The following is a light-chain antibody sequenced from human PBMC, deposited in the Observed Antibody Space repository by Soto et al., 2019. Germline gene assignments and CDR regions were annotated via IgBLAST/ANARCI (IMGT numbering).Light chain of an antibody. Sequence: EIVLTQSPATLSLSPGERATLSCRASQSVSSYLAWYQQKPGQAPRLLIYDASIMAAGIPARFSGSGSGTDFTLTISSLEPEDFAVYYCQQRGNWPWTFGQGTKVEIK. V-gene: IGKV3-11*01. CDR1: QSVSSY. J-gene: IGKJ1*01. CDR3: QQRGNWPWT. CDR2: DAS.